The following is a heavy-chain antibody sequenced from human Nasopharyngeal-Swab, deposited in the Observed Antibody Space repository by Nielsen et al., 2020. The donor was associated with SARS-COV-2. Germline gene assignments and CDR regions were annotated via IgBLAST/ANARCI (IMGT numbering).Heavy chain of an antibody. J-gene: IGHJ4*02. D-gene: IGHD6-25*01. CDR1: GFSFRDSA. CDR3: ARDPPFSGWTLES. V-gene: IGHV3-33*01. Sequence: GSLRLSCAASGFSFRDSAMHWVRQAPGKGLEWVAVIWYDGSEKYYVDSVKGRFTISRDNSKNTLYLQMNSLRVEDTAVYYCARDPPFSGWTLESWGQGTLVTVSS. CDR2: IWYDGSEK.